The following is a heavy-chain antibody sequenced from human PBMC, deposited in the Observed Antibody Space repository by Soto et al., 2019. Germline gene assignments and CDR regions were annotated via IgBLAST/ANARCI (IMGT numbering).Heavy chain of an antibody. CDR2: ISGSGGGT. V-gene: IGHV3-23*01. CDR3: AKARIAVAGRWSCFDY. Sequence: PGGSLRLSCAASGFSFSDYYMSWIRQAPGKGLEWVSAISGSGGGTYYADSVKGRFTISRDNSKNTLYLQMNSLRAEDTAVYYCAKARIAVAGRWSCFDYWGQGTLVTVSS. D-gene: IGHD6-19*01. J-gene: IGHJ4*02. CDR1: GFSFSDYY.